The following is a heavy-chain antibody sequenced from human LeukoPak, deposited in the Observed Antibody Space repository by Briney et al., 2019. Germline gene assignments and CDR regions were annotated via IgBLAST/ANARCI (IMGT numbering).Heavy chain of an antibody. CDR2: INPNSGGT. J-gene: IGHJ3*02. CDR1: GYTFTGYY. CDR3: ARDDASTDAFDI. V-gene: IGHV1-2*02. Sequence: ASVKVSCKASGYTFTGYYMHWVRQAPGQGLEWMGWINPNSGGTNYAQKFQGKVTMTRDTSISTAYMELSRLRSDDTAVYYCARDDASTDAFDIWGQGTMVTVSS.